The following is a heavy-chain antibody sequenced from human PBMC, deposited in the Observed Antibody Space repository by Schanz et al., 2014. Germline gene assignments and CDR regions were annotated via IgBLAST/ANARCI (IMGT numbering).Heavy chain of an antibody. CDR3: AKQHIVRGVIYLNWFDS. V-gene: IGHV3-30*18. D-gene: IGHD3-10*01. CDR1: GFNFGSHG. J-gene: IGHJ5*01. Sequence: QVQLVESGGGVVQPGRSLRLSCAASGFNFGSHGMHWVRQAPGKGLEWVAVISYDGSKKSYADSVKGRFTISRDNSKNTVHLQMNSLRAEDTAVYYCAKQHIVRGVIYLNWFDSWGQGTLVTVSS. CDR2: ISYDGSKK.